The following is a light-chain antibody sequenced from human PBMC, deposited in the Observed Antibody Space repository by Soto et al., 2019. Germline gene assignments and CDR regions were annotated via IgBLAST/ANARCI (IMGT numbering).Light chain of an antibody. CDR3: QPYNNWPLT. Sequence: EVVMRQSPTTLSVSPGLGSNLSCRASQGIGETLAWYQNKNGKTPRLLIYDTSTRATGVPTRLSGSRYGAELTITINSMQSEDFEVYYCQPYNNWPLTFGGGTKVDIK. CDR1: QGIGET. J-gene: IGKJ4*01. V-gene: IGKV3-15*01. CDR2: DTS.